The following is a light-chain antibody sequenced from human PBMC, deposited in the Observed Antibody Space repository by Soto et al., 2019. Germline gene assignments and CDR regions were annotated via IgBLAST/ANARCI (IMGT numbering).Light chain of an antibody. CDR3: QQYSSFSRT. J-gene: IGKJ1*01. CDR2: AAS. Sequence: EIVMTQSPATLSVYPGERATLSCRASPGVARHLARYQQKPGQAPKLLIYAASTMASGIPARFSGSGSGTEFSLTITSLQPDDFATFYCQQYSSFSRTFGQGTKVDIK. V-gene: IGKV3-15*01. CDR1: PGVARH.